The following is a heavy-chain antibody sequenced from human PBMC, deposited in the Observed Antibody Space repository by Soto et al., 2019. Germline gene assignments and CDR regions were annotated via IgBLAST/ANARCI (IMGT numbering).Heavy chain of an antibody. J-gene: IGHJ5*02. D-gene: IGHD2-15*01. CDR3: ARGYCSGGSCYSARVFNWFDP. V-gene: IGHV1-18*01. CDR2: ISAYNGNT. CDR1: GYTFTSYG. Sequence: ASVKVSCKASGYTFTSYGISWVRQAPGQGLEWMGWISAYNGNTNYAQKLQGGVTMTTDTSTSTAYMELRSLRSDDTAVYYCARGYCSGGSCYSARVFNWFDPWGQGTLVTVSS.